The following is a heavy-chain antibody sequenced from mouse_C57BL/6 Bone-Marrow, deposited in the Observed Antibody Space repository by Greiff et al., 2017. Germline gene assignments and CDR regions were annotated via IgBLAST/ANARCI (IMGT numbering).Heavy chain of an antibody. CDR3: TRTSPLYYQAWFAY. CDR1: GYTFTDYE. Sequence: VKLQGSGAELVRPGASVTLSCKASGYTFTDYEMHWVKQTPVHGLEWIGAIDPETGGTAYNQKFKGKAILTADKSSSTAYMELRSLTSEDSAVYYCTRTSPLYYQAWFAYWGQGTLVTVSA. V-gene: IGHV1-15*01. CDR2: IDPETGGT. D-gene: IGHD1-1*01. J-gene: IGHJ3*01.